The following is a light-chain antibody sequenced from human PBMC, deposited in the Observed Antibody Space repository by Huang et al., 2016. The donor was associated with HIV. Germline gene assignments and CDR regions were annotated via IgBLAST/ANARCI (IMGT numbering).Light chain of an antibody. J-gene: IGKJ5*01. CDR2: GAS. CDR3: QQSYSTPGT. CDR1: QTISSF. Sequence: DIQMTQSPSSLSASVGDRVTITRRASQTISSFLNWYQQKPGKAPKLLIYGASTLQSGVPSRFSGSGSGTVFILTISSLQPEDFATYHCQQSYSTPGTFGQGTRLEIK. V-gene: IGKV1-39*01.